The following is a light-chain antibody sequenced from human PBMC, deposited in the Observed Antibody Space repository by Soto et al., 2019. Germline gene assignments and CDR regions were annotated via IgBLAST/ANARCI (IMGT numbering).Light chain of an antibody. J-gene: IGLJ2*01. V-gene: IGLV1-40*01. CDR1: SSKIGAGYD. Sequence: QAVVKQPPSVSGAPGQRVTISCTGSSSKIGAGYDVHWYQQLPGTAPKLLIYGNSNRPSGVPDRFSGSKSGTSASLAITGLQAEDEADYYCQSYDSSLGSHVVFGGGTKLTVL. CDR2: GNS. CDR3: QSYDSSLGSHVV.